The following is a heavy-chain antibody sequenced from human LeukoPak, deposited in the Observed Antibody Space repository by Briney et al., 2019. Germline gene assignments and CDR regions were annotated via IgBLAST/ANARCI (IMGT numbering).Heavy chain of an antibody. D-gene: IGHD6-19*01. V-gene: IGHV3-23*01. CDR2: ISCSGGST. Sequence: GGSLRLSCAASGFTFSSYAMSWVRQAPGKGLEWVSAISCSGGSTYYADSVKGRFTSSRDNSKNTLYLQMNSLRAEDTAVYYCAKKNTYSSGWYEGYYYGMDVWGQGTTVTVSS. CDR1: GFTFSSYA. J-gene: IGHJ6*02. CDR3: AKKNTYSSGWYEGYYYGMDV.